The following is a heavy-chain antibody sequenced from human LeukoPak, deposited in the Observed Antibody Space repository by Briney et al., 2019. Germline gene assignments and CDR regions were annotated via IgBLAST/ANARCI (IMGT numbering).Heavy chain of an antibody. CDR2: IKQDGVDK. CDR1: GFTFSNYH. V-gene: IGHV3-7*03. CDR3: ARGRNRLGVLYYFDY. Sequence: GGSLRLSCAASGFTFSNYHMTWVRQAPGKGLEWVANIKQDGVDKYYVDSVKGRFTISRDNAKNSLYLQMSSLRADDTPVYFCARGRNRLGVLYYFDYWGQGTLVTVSS. D-gene: IGHD7-27*01. J-gene: IGHJ4*02.